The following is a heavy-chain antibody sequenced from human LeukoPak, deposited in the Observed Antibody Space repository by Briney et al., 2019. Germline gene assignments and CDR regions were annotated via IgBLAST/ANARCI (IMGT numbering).Heavy chain of an antibody. CDR3: ARDSHDFWSGYRNWFDP. Sequence: PPETLSLTCTVSGGSISSYYWSWIRQPAGKGLEWIGRIYTSGSTNYNPSLKSRVTMSVDTSKNQFSLKLSSVTAADTAVYYCARDSHDFWSGYRNWFDPWGQGTLVTVSS. V-gene: IGHV4-4*07. CDR2: IYTSGST. CDR1: GGSISSYY. J-gene: IGHJ5*02. D-gene: IGHD3-3*01.